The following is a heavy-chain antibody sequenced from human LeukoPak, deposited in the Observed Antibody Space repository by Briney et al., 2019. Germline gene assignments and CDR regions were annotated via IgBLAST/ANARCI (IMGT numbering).Heavy chain of an antibody. CDR3: ALPVRSGRGNWFDP. CDR2: IYPGDFDT. D-gene: IGHD3-10*01. Sequence: GESLNISGKGSGYSFTTYWIGWVPQMPGKGLEWMGMIYPGDFDTKYSPPFQGQVTISVDRSITTAYLQWSSLKASDTAMYYCALPVRSGRGNWFDPWGQRPLLTVSS. V-gene: IGHV5-51*01. CDR1: GYSFTTYW. J-gene: IGHJ5*02.